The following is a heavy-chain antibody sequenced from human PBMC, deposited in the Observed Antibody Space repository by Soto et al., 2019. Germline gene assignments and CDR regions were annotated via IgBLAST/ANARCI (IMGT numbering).Heavy chain of an antibody. J-gene: IGHJ6*02. Sequence: EVQLVESGGGLVKPGGSLRLSCAASEFSFSNAWMSWVRQAPGKGLEWVGRIKSRSDGGTTDYAAPVKGRFTISRDDSKNTLYQQMNSLKTEDTAVYYCTTGERSSPRCVGLCYHYYVMDVWGQGTTVTVSS. CDR1: EFSFSNAW. D-gene: IGHD2-2*01. CDR2: IKSRSDGGTT. CDR3: TTGERSSPRCVGLCYHYYVMDV. V-gene: IGHV3-15*01.